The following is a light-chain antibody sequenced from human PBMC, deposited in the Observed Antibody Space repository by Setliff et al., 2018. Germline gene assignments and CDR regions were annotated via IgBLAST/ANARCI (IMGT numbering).Light chain of an antibody. Sequence: ALAQPASVSGSPGQSITISCTGTSSDVGAYNCISWYQHHPDKAPKLLIYDVSNRPSGVSSRFSGSKSGNTASLTISGLHAEDEADYYCQSYDSSLPGYVFGTGTKVTVL. CDR2: DVS. V-gene: IGLV2-14*01. J-gene: IGLJ1*01. CDR3: QSYDSSLPGYV. CDR1: SSDVGAYNC.